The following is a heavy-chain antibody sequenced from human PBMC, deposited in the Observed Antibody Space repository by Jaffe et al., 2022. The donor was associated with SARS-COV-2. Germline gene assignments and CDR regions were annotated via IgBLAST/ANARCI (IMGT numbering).Heavy chain of an antibody. Sequence: QVQLQESGPGLVKPSETLSLTCTVSGGSVSSGSYYWSWIRQPPGKGLEWIGYIYYSGSTNYNPSLKSRVTISVDTSKNQFSLKLSSVTAADTAVYYCARAHYGSGSHLGWGQGTLVTVSS. D-gene: IGHD3-10*01. CDR3: ARAHYGSGSHLG. V-gene: IGHV4-61*01. CDR1: GGSVSSGSYY. CDR2: IYYSGST. J-gene: IGHJ4*02.